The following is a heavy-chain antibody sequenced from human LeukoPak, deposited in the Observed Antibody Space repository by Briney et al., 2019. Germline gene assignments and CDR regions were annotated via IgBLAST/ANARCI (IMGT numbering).Heavy chain of an antibody. Sequence: GGSLRLSCAASGFTFSSYAMHWVRQAPGKGLEWVAVISYDGSNEYYADSVKGRFTISRDNSKNTLYLQMNSLRAEDTAVYYCAAMYSSGWYGYYWGQGTLVTVSS. J-gene: IGHJ4*02. CDR2: ISYDGSNE. CDR3: AAMYSSGWYGYY. CDR1: GFTFSSYA. V-gene: IGHV3-30*04. D-gene: IGHD6-19*01.